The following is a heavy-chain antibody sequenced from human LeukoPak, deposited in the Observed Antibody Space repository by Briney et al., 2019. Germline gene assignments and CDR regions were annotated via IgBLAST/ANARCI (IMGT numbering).Heavy chain of an antibody. D-gene: IGHD3-3*01. V-gene: IGHV1-2*02. CDR1: GYIFTGYH. J-gene: IGHJ3*01. CDR2: LNPKTGGT. Sequence: GASVKVSCKAFGYIFTGYHLHWVRQAPRQGLAWMGWLNPKTGGTNYARKFQGRVTMTRDTSSNTVNMELSRLTSDDTAVYYCAREFASKLEWLAYVTGDDAFDVWGQGTMITVS. CDR3: AREFASKLEWLAYVTGDDAFDV.